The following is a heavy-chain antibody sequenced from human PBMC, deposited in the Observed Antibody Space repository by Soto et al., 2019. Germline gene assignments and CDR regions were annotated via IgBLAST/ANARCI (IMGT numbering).Heavy chain of an antibody. CDR2: INHSGST. CDR3: ALIAEAAEAEKYYFDY. CDR1: GGSFSGYS. J-gene: IGHJ4*02. Sequence: SETLSLTCAVYGGSFSGYSWSWIRQPPGKGLEWIGEINHSGSTNYNPSLKSRVTISVDTSKNQFSLKLNSVTAADTAVYYCALIAEAAEAEKYYFDYWGQGTLVTVSS. D-gene: IGHD6-19*01. V-gene: IGHV4-34*01.